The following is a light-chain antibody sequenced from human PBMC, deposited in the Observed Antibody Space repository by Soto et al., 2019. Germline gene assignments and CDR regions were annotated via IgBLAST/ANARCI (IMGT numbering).Light chain of an antibody. CDR2: DVS. CDR3: SSFKSSSSYV. V-gene: IGLV2-14*03. Sequence: QSVLAQPASVSGSPGQSITISCTGTSSDVGSYNSVSWYQQYPGKAPTLMIHDVSNRPSGVSNRFSGSKSGNTASLTISGLQAEDEDDYYCSSFKSSSSYVFGSGTKVTVL. J-gene: IGLJ1*01. CDR1: SSDVGSYNS.